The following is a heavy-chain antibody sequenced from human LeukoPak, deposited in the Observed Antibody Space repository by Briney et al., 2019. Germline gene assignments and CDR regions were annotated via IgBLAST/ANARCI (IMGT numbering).Heavy chain of an antibody. CDR2: IIPILGVA. Sequence: SVKVSCKASGGTFSSYAISWVRQAPGQGLEWMGRIIPILGVANYAQKFQGRVTITADKSTGTAYMELSSLRSEDTAVYYCARDPPPGIVGATDYWGQGTLVTVSS. J-gene: IGHJ4*02. CDR1: GGTFSSYA. CDR3: ARDPPPGIVGATDY. D-gene: IGHD1-26*01. V-gene: IGHV1-69*04.